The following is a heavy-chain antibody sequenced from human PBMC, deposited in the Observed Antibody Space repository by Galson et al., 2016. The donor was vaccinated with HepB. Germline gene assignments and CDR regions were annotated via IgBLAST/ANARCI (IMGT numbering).Heavy chain of an antibody. J-gene: IGHJ5*02. V-gene: IGHV4-34*01. Sequence: LRLSCAASGFTFSNYIINWVRQAPGKGLEWIGEIYHSGNTNYNPSLKSRVTMLLDKSKNQFSLELRSVTAADTAVYYCARGKRPRQWLITKWFDPWGQGTPVTVSA. D-gene: IGHD6-19*01. CDR1: GFTFSNYI. CDR3: ARGKRPRQWLITKWFDP. CDR2: IYHSGNT.